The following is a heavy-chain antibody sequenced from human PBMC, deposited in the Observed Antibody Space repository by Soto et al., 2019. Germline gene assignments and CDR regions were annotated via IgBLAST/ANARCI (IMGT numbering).Heavy chain of an antibody. V-gene: IGHV3-30*18. D-gene: IGHD2-15*01. Sequence: QVQLVESGGGVVQPGRSLRLSCAASGFTFSSYGMHWVRQAPGKGLEWVAVISYDGSNKDYADSVKGRFTISRDNSKKTLYLPMNRLRAEDTAVYYCAKARGKVVVAAAFAYGGQGTRVTVPS. CDR3: AKARGKVVVAAAFAY. CDR2: ISYDGSNK. CDR1: GFTFSSYG. J-gene: IGHJ4*02.